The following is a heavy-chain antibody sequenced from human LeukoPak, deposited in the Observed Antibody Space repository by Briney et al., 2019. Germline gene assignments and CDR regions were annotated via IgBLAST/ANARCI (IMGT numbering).Heavy chain of an antibody. J-gene: IGHJ5*02. CDR3: ARRVLMSSAGVPDTWLDP. CDR2: ISCSGST. Sequence: SETLSLTCTVSGSSVSNYYWNWIRQPPGKGLEWLGHISCSGSTIYNPSLNSRVTISLDTSKNQFSLNLNSVTAADTAVYYCARRVLMSSAGVPDTWLDPWGQGTLVTVSS. CDR1: GSSVSNYY. D-gene: IGHD6-19*01. V-gene: IGHV4-59*08.